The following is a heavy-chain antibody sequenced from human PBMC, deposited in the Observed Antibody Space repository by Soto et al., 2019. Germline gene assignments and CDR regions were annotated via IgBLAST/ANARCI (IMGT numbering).Heavy chain of an antibody. CDR1: GEFISSYH. Sequence: SETLSLTCTFLGEFISSYHWSWIRQPPGKGLEWIGYVYYSGSTTYNPSLKSRVTMSIDTSKNQFSLRLTSFTAADTAVYYWAGDYGSGSYSFDYWGKGILVTVYS. J-gene: IGHJ4*02. V-gene: IGHV4-59*01. CDR3: AGDYGSGSYSFDY. CDR2: VYYSGST. D-gene: IGHD3-10*01.